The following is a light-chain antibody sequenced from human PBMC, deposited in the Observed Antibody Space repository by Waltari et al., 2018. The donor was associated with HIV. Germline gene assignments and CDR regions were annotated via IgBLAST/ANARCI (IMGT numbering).Light chain of an antibody. V-gene: IGKV1-12*01. J-gene: IGKJ4*01. CDR3: QQANSFPLT. CDR2: AAS. CDR1: QSISSW. Sequence: IQMTPSPSSVSAPVGDRVTINCRASQSISSWLAWYQQKAGKYPKLLIYAASSLQSGVPSRFSGSGSGTDFTLTISSLQPEDFATYYCQQANSFPLTFGGGTNVEIK.